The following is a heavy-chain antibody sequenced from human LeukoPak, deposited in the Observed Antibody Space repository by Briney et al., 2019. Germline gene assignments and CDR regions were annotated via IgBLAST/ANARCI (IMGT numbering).Heavy chain of an antibody. CDR1: GGSISSYY. CDR2: IYYSGST. CDR3: TRRTTVTTLGY. J-gene: IGHJ4*02. Sequence: SETLSLTCTVSGGSISSYYWSWIRQPPGKGLEWIGYIYYSGSTNYNPSLKSRVTISVDTSKNQFSLNLSSVTAADTAVYYCTRRTTVTTLGYWGQGTLVTVSS. V-gene: IGHV4-59*01. D-gene: IGHD4-17*01.